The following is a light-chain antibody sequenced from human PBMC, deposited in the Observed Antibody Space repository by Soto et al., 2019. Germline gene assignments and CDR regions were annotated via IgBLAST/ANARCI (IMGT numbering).Light chain of an antibody. Sequence: QSVLTQPRSVSGSPGQSVTISCSGTSSDVGGYNYVSWYQQHPGKAPKLMIYDVGKRPSGVPDRFSGSKSGNTASLTISGLQAEDEADYYCCSYAGIYTFYVFGTGTKVTVL. V-gene: IGLV2-11*01. CDR2: DVG. CDR1: SSDVGGYNY. J-gene: IGLJ1*01. CDR3: CSYAGIYTFYV.